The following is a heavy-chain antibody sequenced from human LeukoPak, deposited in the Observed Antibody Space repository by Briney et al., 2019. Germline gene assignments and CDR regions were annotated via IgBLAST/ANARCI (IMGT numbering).Heavy chain of an antibody. D-gene: IGHD2-15*01. V-gene: IGHV4-30-4*01. Sequence: SQTLSLTCTVSGGSISSGDYYWSWIRQPPGKGLEWIGYIYYSGSTYYNPSLKSRVTISVDTSKNQFSLKLSSVTAADTAVYYCAREYCSGGSCYSDYWGQGTLVTVSS. CDR1: GGSISSGDYY. CDR3: AREYCSGGSCYSDY. CDR2: IYYSGST. J-gene: IGHJ4*02.